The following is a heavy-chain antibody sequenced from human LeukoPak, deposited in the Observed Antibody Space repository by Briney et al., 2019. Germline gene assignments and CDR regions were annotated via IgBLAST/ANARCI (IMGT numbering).Heavy chain of an antibody. CDR3: ARSPYSGYEGN. CDR1: GFTFSSYW. J-gene: IGHJ4*02. V-gene: IGHV3-74*01. Sequence: GGSLRLSCAASGFTFSSYWMHWVRQPPGKGLVWVSRINGDGSRTTSADSVKGRFTISRDNAKNTLYLQMNSLRAEDTAVYYCARSPYSGYEGNWGQGTLVTVSS. CDR2: INGDGSRT. D-gene: IGHD5-12*01.